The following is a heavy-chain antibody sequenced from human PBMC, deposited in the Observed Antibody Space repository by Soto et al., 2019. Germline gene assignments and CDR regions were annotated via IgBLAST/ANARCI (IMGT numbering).Heavy chain of an antibody. V-gene: IGHV3-74*03. D-gene: IGHD6-25*01. CDR3: VRAFNAALDY. CDR1: GFIFSGYW. J-gene: IGHJ4*02. Sequence: EVHLVESGGDLVQPGGSLRLSCAASGFIFSGYWMHWVRQAPGKGLEWVSRINSEGSITTYADSAKGRFAISRDNAKNTLYLKMNSLRVEDTAVYCCVRAFNAALDYWGQGTLVTVSS. CDR2: INSEGSIT.